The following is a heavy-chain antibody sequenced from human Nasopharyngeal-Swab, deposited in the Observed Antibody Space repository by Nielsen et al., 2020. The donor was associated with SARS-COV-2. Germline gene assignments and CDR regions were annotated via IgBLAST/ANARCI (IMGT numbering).Heavy chain of an antibody. Sequence: GGSLRLSCAASGFTFSSYAMHWVRQAPGKGLEWVAVISYDGSNKYYADSVKGRFTISRDNSKNTLYLQMNSLRAEDTAVYYCAREDGDSSPFDYWGQGTLVTVSS. J-gene: IGHJ4*02. CDR2: ISYDGSNK. CDR1: GFTFSSYA. D-gene: IGHD4-17*01. CDR3: AREDGDSSPFDY. V-gene: IGHV3-30-3*01.